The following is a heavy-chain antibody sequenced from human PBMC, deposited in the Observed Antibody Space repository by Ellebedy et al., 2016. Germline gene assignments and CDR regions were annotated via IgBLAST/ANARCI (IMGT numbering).Heavy chain of an antibody. J-gene: IGHJ4*02. D-gene: IGHD5-18*01. CDR1: GFTFSSYG. CDR3: AKGDLIQLYYFDY. CDR2: ISYDGSNK. V-gene: IGHV3-30*18. Sequence: GGSLRLXCAASGFTFSSYGMHWVRQAPGKGLEWVAVISYDGSNKYYADSVKGRFTISRDNSKNTLYLQMNSLRAEDTAVYYCAKGDLIQLYYFDYWGQGTLVTVSS.